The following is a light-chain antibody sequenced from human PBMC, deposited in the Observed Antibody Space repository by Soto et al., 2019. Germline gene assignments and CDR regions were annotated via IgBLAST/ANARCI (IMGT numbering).Light chain of an antibody. CDR1: SSNIGNNY. V-gene: IGLV1-51*02. CDR3: GTWDSSLSAGLEWV. CDR2: ENN. Sequence: QSVLTQPPSVSAAPGQKVTISCSGSSSNIGNNYVSWYQQLPGTAPKLLIYENNKRPSGIPDRFSGSKSGTSATLGITGLQTGDEADYYCGTWDSSLSAGLEWVFGGGTKVTVL. J-gene: IGLJ3*02.